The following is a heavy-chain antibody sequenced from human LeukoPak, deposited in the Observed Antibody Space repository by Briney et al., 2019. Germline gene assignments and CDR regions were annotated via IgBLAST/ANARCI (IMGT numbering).Heavy chain of an antibody. CDR3: AKERSLEIAVAGTIFDY. D-gene: IGHD6-19*01. J-gene: IGHJ4*02. V-gene: IGHV3-66*01. CDR2: IYSGGDT. Sequence: GGSLRLSCAASGFTVSSNYMGWVSQAPGKGLEWVSVIYSGGDTYYADSVKGRFTISRDNSKNMIYLEMSSLKAEDTAVYYCAKERSLEIAVAGTIFDYWGQGTLVTVSS. CDR1: GFTVSSNY.